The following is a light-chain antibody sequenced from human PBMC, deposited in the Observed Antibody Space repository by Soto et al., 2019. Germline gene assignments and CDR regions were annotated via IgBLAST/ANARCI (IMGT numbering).Light chain of an antibody. J-gene: IGKJ4*01. CDR1: QNIRSW. V-gene: IGKV1-5*01. CDR2: DTS. Sequence: DIQMTQSPSTLSASVGDVVTITRRASQNIRSWLAWYQQRPGKVPNLLIWDTSKLQSGVPSRFSGSGSGTEFTLTIASLQRDDFATYWCQQYDEYPLTFGGGIKVDIK. CDR3: QQYDEYPLT.